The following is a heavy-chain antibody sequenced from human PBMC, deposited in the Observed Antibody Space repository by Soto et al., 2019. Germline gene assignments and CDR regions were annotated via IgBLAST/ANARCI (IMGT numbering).Heavy chain of an antibody. V-gene: IGHV3-11*01. D-gene: IGHD2-21*01. CDR3: ARDASRKTYCGGDCYLGY. CDR1: GFTFSDYY. J-gene: IGHJ4*02. CDR2: ISSSGSTI. Sequence: GGSLRLSCAASGFTFSDYYMSWIRQAPGKGLEWVSYISSSGSTIYYADSVKGRFTISRDNAKNSLYLQMNSLRAEDTAVYYCARDASRKTYCGGDCYLGYWGQGILVTSPQ.